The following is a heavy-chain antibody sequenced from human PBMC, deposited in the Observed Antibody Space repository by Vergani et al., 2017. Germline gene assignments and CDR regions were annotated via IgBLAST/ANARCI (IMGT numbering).Heavy chain of an antibody. CDR1: GFTFSSYG. CDR3: ARGERGGGITIFGVVRSYYMDV. D-gene: IGHD3-3*01. Sequence: QVQLVESGGGVVQPGRSLRLSCAASGFTFSSYGMHWVRQAPGKGLEWVAVISYDGSNKYYADSVKGRFTISRDNSKNTLYLQMNSLRAEDTAVYYCARGERGGGITIFGVVRSYYMDVWGKGTTVTVSS. CDR2: ISYDGSNK. V-gene: IGHV3-30*03. J-gene: IGHJ6*03.